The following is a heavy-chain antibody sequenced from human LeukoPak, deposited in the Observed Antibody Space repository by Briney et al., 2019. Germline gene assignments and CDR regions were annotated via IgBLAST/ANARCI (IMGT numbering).Heavy chain of an antibody. V-gene: IGHV4-39*01. CDR1: GGSISSSSYY. D-gene: IGHD1-26*01. CDR3: ARKKWEYFDY. CDR2: IYYSGST. Sequence: SETLSLTCTVSGGSISSSSYYWGWIRQPPGKGLEWIGSIYYSGSTYYNPSLKSRVTISVDTSKNQFSLKLSSVTAADTAVYYCARKKWEYFDYWGQRTLVTVSA. J-gene: IGHJ4*02.